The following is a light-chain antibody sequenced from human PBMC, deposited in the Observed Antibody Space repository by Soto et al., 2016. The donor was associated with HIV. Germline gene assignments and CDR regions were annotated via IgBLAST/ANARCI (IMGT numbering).Light chain of an antibody. CDR2: KAS. V-gene: IGKV1-5*03. J-gene: IGKJ2*01. CDR1: QSISTW. Sequence: DIQMTQSPSTLSASVGDRVTITCRASQSISTWLAWYQQKPGKAPKLLIYKASTLETGVPSRFSGSASGTEFTLTISSLQPDDFATYYCQQYTTYPITFGQGTKLEIK. CDR3: QQYTTYPIT.